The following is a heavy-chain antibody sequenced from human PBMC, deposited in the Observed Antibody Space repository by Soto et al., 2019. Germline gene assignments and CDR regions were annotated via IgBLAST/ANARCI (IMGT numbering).Heavy chain of an antibody. V-gene: IGHV3-9*01. CDR2: ISWNSGSI. CDR1: GFTFDDYA. CDR3: AKGSFGGVIQAFDI. Sequence: GGSLRLSCAASGFTFDDYAMHWVRQAPGKGLEWVSGISWNSGSIGYADSVKGRFTISRDNAKNSLYLQMNSLRAEDTALYYCAKGSFGGVIQAFDIWGQGTMVTVSS. J-gene: IGHJ3*02. D-gene: IGHD3-16*02.